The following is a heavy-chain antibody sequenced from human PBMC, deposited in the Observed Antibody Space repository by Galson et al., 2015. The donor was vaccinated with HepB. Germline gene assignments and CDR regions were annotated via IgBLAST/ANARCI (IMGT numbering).Heavy chain of an antibody. V-gene: IGHV1-69*06. Sequence: SVKVSCKASGGTFSSYAISRVRQAPGQGLEWMGGIIPIFGTANYAQKFQGRVTITADKSTSTAYMELSSLRSEDTAVYYCARQLAAAGTGPFDYRGQGTLVTVSS. CDR3: ARQLAAAGTGPFDY. D-gene: IGHD6-13*01. CDR2: IIPIFGTA. CDR1: GGTFSSYA. J-gene: IGHJ4*02.